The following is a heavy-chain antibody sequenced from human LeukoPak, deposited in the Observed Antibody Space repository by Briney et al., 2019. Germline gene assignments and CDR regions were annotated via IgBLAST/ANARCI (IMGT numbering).Heavy chain of an antibody. Sequence: ASVKVSCKVSGYTLTELSMHGVRQAPGKGLEWMGGFDPEDGETIYAQKFQGRVTMTEDTSTDTAYMELSSLRSEDTAVYYCATSYYYDSSGPHFDYWGQGTLVTVSS. CDR2: FDPEDGET. CDR1: GYTLTELS. J-gene: IGHJ4*02. CDR3: ATSYYYDSSGPHFDY. V-gene: IGHV1-24*01. D-gene: IGHD3-22*01.